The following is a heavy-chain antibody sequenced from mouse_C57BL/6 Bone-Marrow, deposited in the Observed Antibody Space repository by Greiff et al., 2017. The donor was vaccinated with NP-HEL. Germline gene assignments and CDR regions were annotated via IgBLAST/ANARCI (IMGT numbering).Heavy chain of an antibody. V-gene: IGHV14-4*01. J-gene: IGHJ2*01. CDR1: GFNIKDDY. CDR2: IDPENGDT. CDR3: TTTYYSNFLGY. D-gene: IGHD2-5*01. Sequence: DVQLQESGAELVRPGASVKLSCTASGFNIKDDYMHWVKQRPEQGLEWIGWIDPENGDTEYASKFQGKATITADTSSNTAYLQLSSLTSEDTAVYYCTTTYYSNFLGYWGQGTTLTVSS.